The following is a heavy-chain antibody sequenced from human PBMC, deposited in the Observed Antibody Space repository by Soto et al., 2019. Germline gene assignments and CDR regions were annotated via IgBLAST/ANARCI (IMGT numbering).Heavy chain of an antibody. D-gene: IGHD3-10*01. CDR2: NYYSGSN. J-gene: IGHJ3*02. Sequence: PAETLSLTCTVPGGAISRYYWSWIRQLSGKGLEWIGYNYYSGSNNYNPSLKSRVTISVDTSKNQSSLKLSSVTAVDTSVYYCARHRHQSGDDAFDIWGQGTMVTVSS. CDR1: GGAISRYY. V-gene: IGHV4-59*08. CDR3: ARHRHQSGDDAFDI.